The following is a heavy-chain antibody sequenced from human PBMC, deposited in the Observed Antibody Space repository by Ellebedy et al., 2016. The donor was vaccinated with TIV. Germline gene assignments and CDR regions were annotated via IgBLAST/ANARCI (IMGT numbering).Heavy chain of an antibody. CDR3: ARSGDAWGIDF. CDR1: GYSFTTFT. CDR2: INPDNGDT. V-gene: IGHV1-3*01. J-gene: IGHJ4*02. D-gene: IGHD3-16*01. Sequence: AASVKVSCKASGYSFTTFTIHWVRQAPGQRPEWMGWINPDNGDTKHSQKFQARVTITRDTSATTAYMELSSLTSEDTAVYYCARSGDAWGIDFWGQGTLVTVSS.